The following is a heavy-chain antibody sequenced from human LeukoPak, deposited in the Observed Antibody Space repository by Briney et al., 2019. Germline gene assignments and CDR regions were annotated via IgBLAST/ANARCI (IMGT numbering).Heavy chain of an antibody. D-gene: IGHD5-12*01. J-gene: IGHJ4*02. CDR2: ISPDGTAT. CDR1: GXTFSSYW. V-gene: IGHV3-74*01. Sequence: GGSLRLSCAASGXTFSSYWMHWVRQAPEKGLVWVSRISPDGTATNFADSVKGRFTISRDNAKNTLYLQMNSLTAEDTAVYYCARGYGGYQDYWGQGTLVTVSS. CDR3: ARGYGGYQDY.